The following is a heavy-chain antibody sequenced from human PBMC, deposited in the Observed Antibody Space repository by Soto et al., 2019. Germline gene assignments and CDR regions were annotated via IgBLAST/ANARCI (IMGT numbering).Heavy chain of an antibody. Sequence: QVQLQESGPGLVKPSQTLSLTCTVSGGSISSGGYYWSWIRQHPGKGLEWIGYIYYSGSTYYNPSLKIRVTIAVDTSKNQFSLKLRSVTAADAAVYYCGRGLARSWGSIDWGQGTLVTVSS. D-gene: IGHD5-12*01. CDR2: IYYSGST. CDR1: GGSISSGGYY. J-gene: IGHJ4*02. V-gene: IGHV4-31*02. CDR3: GRGLARSWGSID.